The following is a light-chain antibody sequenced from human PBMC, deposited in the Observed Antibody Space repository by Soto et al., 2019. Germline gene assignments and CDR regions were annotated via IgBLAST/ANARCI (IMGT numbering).Light chain of an antibody. J-gene: IGKJ4*01. CDR2: EPS. Sequence: EIVLTQSPATLSLSPGERATLSCRASHIVSSYLAWYQQKPGQAPRLLIYEPSNRATGIPARFSGSGSGTDFTLTISSLEPEDFAVYYCQQRSNWPLTFGGGTKVEIK. CDR3: QQRSNWPLT. CDR1: HIVSSY. V-gene: IGKV3-11*01.